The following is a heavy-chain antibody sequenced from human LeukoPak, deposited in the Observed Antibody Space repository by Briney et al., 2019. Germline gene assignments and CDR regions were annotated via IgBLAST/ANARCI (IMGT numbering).Heavy chain of an antibody. D-gene: IGHD4-17*01. Sequence: GGSLRLSCAASGFTFSIYAMSWVRQAPGKGLEWVSSISGIGGNTYYADSGKGRLSISRDNSTNSLYLQMNRLRAEDTAVYYCAKEGGYPTVTTVPTFDYWGQGTLVTVSS. J-gene: IGHJ4*02. CDR2: ISGIGGNT. CDR1: GFTFSIYA. CDR3: AKEGGYPTVTTVPTFDY. V-gene: IGHV3-23*01.